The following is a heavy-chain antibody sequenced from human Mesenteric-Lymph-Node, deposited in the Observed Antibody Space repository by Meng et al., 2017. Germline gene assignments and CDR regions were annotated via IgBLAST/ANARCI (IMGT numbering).Heavy chain of an antibody. J-gene: IGHJ4*02. CDR3: ARHNRDY. Sequence: QVQLVQSGAEVKKPGASVRVSCKASGYTFSDYYLQLMRQAPGQGLEWLGRIHPKSGGTDYAHKFQGRLTMTRDTSITTAYMELSALTSDDTAVYYCARHNRDYWGQGTLVTVSS. CDR1: GYTFSDYY. CDR2: IHPKSGGT. V-gene: IGHV1-2*06. D-gene: IGHD1-14*01.